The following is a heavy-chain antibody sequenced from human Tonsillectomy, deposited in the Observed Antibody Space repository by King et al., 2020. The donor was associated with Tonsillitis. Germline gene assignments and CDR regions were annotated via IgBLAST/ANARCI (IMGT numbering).Heavy chain of an antibody. CDR1: GFTFSTHS. CDR3: ARPGGSGLLLYFVNFDF. V-gene: IGHV3-30-3*01. D-gene: IGHD3-10*01. J-gene: IGHJ4*02. Sequence: VQLVESGGGVVQPGGSLRLSCAASGFTFSTHSIHWVRQAPGQGLEWVAVISYDGTSKFYADSVKGRFSVSRENSKNTVSLEMNGLRDDDTGVYYCARPGGSGLLLYFVNFDFWGQGTLVTVSS. CDR2: ISYDGTSK.